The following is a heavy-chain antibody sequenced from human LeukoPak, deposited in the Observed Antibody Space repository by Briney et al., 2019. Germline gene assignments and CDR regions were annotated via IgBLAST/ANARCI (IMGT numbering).Heavy chain of an antibody. CDR3: ARTRDGHSAYFDY. V-gene: IGHV3-7*01. J-gene: IGHJ4*02. CDR1: GFTFSSYW. Sequence: GGSLRLSCAASGFTFSSYWMSWVRQAPGKGLEWVASIKQDGSEKYYVDSVKGRFTISRDNAKNSLYLQMNSLRAEDTAVYYCARTRDGHSAYFDYWGQGTLVTVSS. CDR2: IKQDGSEK. D-gene: IGHD5-24*01.